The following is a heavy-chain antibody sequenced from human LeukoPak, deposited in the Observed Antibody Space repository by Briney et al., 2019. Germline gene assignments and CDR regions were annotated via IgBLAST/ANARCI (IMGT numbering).Heavy chain of an antibody. V-gene: IGHV3-21*01. CDR3: ARGTYYYGSGALFDY. CDR1: GFTFSSYS. CDR2: ISSSSSYI. J-gene: IGHJ4*02. Sequence: PGGSLRLSCAASGFTFSSYSTNWVRQAPGKGLEWVSSISSSSSYIYYADSVEGRFTISRDNAKNSLYLQMNSLRAEDTAVYYCARGTYYYGSGALFDYWGQGTLVTVSS. D-gene: IGHD3-10*01.